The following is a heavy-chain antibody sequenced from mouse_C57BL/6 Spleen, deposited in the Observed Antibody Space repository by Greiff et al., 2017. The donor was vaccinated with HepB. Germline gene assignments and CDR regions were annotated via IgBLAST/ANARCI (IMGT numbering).Heavy chain of an antibody. Sequence: EVQRVESGGGLVKPGGSLKLSCAASGFTFSDYGMHWVRQAPEKGLEWVAYISSGSSTISYADTVKGRVTISRDNAKNTLFLQMTSLRSEDTAMYYCARSRVNFDYWGQDTTLTVSS. CDR3: ARSRVNFDY. J-gene: IGHJ2*01. D-gene: IGHD2-13*01. V-gene: IGHV5-17*01. CDR2: ISSGSSTI. CDR1: GFTFSDYG.